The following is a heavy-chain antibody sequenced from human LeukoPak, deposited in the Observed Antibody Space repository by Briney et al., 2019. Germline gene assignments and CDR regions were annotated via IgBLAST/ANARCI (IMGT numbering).Heavy chain of an antibody. Sequence: GGSLRLSCAASGFTFSSYWMSWVRQAPGKGLEWVANIKQDGSEKYYADSVKGRFTISRDNAKNSLYLQMNSLRAEDTAVYYCARSRQITIFGVVISNWFDPWGQGTLVTVSS. V-gene: IGHV3-7*01. CDR3: ARSRQITIFGVVISNWFDP. CDR1: GFTFSSYW. CDR2: IKQDGSEK. J-gene: IGHJ5*02. D-gene: IGHD3-3*01.